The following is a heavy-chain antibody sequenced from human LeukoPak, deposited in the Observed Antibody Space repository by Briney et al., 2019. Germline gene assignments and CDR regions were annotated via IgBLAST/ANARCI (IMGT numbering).Heavy chain of an antibody. CDR1: VYPFTSYG. D-gene: IGHD5-18*01. CDR2: ISAYNGHT. V-gene: IGHV1-18*01. Sequence: ASVKVSCKASVYPFTSYGLTWARRAPGQGLEWMGWISAYNGHTKYPQKLQGRVNMTTDTSTSTAYMELRSLRSDDTAVYYCARVTTPGYSYGYDDYWGQGTRVSVSS. CDR3: ARVTTPGYSYGYDDY. J-gene: IGHJ4*02.